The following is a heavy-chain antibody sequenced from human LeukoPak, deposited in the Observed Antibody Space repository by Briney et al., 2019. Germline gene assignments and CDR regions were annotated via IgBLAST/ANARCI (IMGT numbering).Heavy chain of an antibody. J-gene: IGHJ1*01. D-gene: IGHD2-2*01. CDR1: GFTFSSYG. CDR3: AKEGFVVARKEGYFQH. CDR2: IWYDGSNK. V-gene: IGHV3-30*02. Sequence: GGSLRLSCAASGFTFSSYGMHWVRQAPGKGLEWVAVIWYDGSNKYYADSVKGRFTISRDNSKNTLYLQMNSLRAEDTAVYYCAKEGFVVARKEGYFQHWGQGTLVTVSS.